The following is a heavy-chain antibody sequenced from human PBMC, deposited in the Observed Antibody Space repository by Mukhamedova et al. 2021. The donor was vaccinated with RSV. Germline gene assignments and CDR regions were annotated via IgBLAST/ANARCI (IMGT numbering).Heavy chain of an antibody. V-gene: IGHV4-31*02. D-gene: IGHD3-22*01. CDR3: ARSQAFYYYDSSGYYFDY. CDR2: IYYSGST. J-gene: IGHJ4*01. CDR1: GGYY. Sequence: GGYYWSWIRQHPGKGLEWIGYIYYSGSTYYNPSLKSRVTISVDTSKNKFSLKLSSVTAADTAVYYCARSQAFYYYDSSGYYFDY.